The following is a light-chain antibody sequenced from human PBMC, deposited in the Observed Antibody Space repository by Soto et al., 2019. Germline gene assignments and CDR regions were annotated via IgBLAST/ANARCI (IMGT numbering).Light chain of an antibody. Sequence: EIVLTQSPGTLSLSPGERATLSCRASQTVSSSYLAWYQQKPGQAPGLLIYGASTRATGIPGRFSGSASGTDFTLTISRLEPEDFAVYYCQQYGPSPMYTFGQGTNLESK. V-gene: IGKV3-20*01. CDR2: GAS. J-gene: IGKJ2*01. CDR3: QQYGPSPMYT. CDR1: QTVSSSY.